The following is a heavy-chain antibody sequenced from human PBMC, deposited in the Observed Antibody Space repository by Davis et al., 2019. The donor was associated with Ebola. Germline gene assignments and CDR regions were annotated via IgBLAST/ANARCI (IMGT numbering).Heavy chain of an antibody. J-gene: IGHJ4*02. CDR3: ARAQFPTTSDH. D-gene: IGHD1-1*01. Sequence: AASVKVSCKASGYTFTSYGISWARQVPGQGLEWMGWISAYNGNTNYAQKLQGRVTMTTDTSTSTAYMEVGSLRSDDTAVYYCARAQFPTTSDHWGQGTLVTVSS. V-gene: IGHV1-18*01. CDR2: ISAYNGNT. CDR1: GYTFTSYG.